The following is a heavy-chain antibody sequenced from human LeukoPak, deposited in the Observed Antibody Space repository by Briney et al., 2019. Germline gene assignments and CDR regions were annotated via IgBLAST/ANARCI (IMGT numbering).Heavy chain of an antibody. CDR3: ARVAVRKEVAGNGVQDY. J-gene: IGHJ4*02. D-gene: IGHD6-19*01. CDR1: GCAFSSYA. CDR2: IIPIFGTA. V-gene: IGHV1-69*06. Sequence: SVKLSCKASGCAFSSYAISWVRQAPGQGLEWMGGIIPIFGTANYAQKFQGRVTITADKSTSTAYMELSSLRSEDTTVYYSARVAVRKEVAGNGVQDYWGQGTLVTVSS.